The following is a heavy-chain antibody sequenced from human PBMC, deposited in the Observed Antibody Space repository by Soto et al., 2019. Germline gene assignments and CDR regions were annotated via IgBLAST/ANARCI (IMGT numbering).Heavy chain of an antibody. V-gene: IGHV1-8*01. Sequence: QVQLVQSGAEVKKPGASVKVSCKASGYTFTSYDINWVRQATGQGLEWMGWMNPNSGNTGYAQKFQGRVTMTRNTSISTAYMELSSLRSEDTAVYYCARMKSGYCIRTSCPPFDYWGQGTLVTVSS. CDR3: ARMKSGYCIRTSCPPFDY. CDR1: GYTFTSYD. CDR2: MNPNSGNT. J-gene: IGHJ4*02. D-gene: IGHD2-2*01.